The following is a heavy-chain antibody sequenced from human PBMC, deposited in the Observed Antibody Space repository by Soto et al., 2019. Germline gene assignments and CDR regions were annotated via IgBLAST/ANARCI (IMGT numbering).Heavy chain of an antibody. CDR2: IYYSGTS. CDR3: ARLHGTGPGCVPLVP. D-gene: IGHD2-8*02. Sequence: SETLSLTCTVSGGSISDDTYYWGWIRQPPGKGLEWIGSIYYSGTSSYNPSLGSGVTMPVDTSKKKLSLWLRSVTATDTGVYYCARLHGTGPGCVPLVPWDHGPLVTVS. J-gene: IGHJ5*02. CDR1: GGSISDDTYY. V-gene: IGHV4-39*01.